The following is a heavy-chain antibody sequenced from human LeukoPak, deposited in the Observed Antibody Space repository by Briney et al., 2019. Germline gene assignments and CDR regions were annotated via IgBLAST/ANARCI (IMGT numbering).Heavy chain of an antibody. CDR3: ALRHETDGSLDN. V-gene: IGHV2-5*02. J-gene: IGHJ4*02. CDR1: GFSLSTSGVG. CDR2: IYWDDDK. Sequence: SGPTQVKLTHTFTLTCTFSGFSLSTSGVGVAWIRHPPGKALEWLAVIYWDDDKRYSPSLKSRLTITRDTSKNQVVLTMTNMDPVDTATYYCALRHETDGSLDNWGQGTLVTVSS. D-gene: IGHD1-14*01.